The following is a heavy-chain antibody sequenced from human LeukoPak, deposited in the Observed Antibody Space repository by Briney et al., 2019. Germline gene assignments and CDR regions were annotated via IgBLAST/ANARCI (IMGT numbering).Heavy chain of an antibody. CDR2: ISSSSSYI. J-gene: IGHJ6*02. CDR3: ARASHGDVYYYGMDV. V-gene: IGHV3-21*01. D-gene: IGHD4-17*01. Sequence: PGGSLRLSCAASGFTFSSYSMNWVRQAPGKGLEWVSSISSSSSYIYYADSVKGRFTISRDNAKNSLYLQMNSLRAEDTAVYHCARASHGDVYYYGMDVWGQGTTVTVSS. CDR1: GFTFSSYS.